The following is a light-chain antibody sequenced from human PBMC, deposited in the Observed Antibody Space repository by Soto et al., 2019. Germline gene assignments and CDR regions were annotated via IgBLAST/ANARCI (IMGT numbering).Light chain of an antibody. Sequence: QSVLTQPPSVSGAPGQRVTLSCTGSSSNIGAGYPVHWYQHLPGTDPQLLVAGNRPSGVPDRFSVSKSGASASLAITGLQAEDEADYCCQSYDSSLSRRWVFGGGTKVTVL. V-gene: IGLV1-40*01. J-gene: IGLJ3*02. CDR3: QSYDSSLSRRWV. CDR2: G. CDR1: SSNIGAGYP.